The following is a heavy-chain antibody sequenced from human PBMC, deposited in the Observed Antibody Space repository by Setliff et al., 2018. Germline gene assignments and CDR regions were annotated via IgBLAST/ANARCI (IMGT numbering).Heavy chain of an antibody. V-gene: IGHV4-38-2*02. Sequence: SETLSLTCGVSGYSTSSGHFWGWIRQPAGKGLEWIGRIFPTGTTNYNPDLKSRVTMSVDTSKNQFALNLRSVTAADTAVYYCVRDRTAYSYGLDVWGQGTTVTVS. CDR3: VRDRTAYSYGLDV. J-gene: IGHJ6*02. CDR2: IFPTGTT. CDR1: GYSTSSGHF. D-gene: IGHD5-18*01.